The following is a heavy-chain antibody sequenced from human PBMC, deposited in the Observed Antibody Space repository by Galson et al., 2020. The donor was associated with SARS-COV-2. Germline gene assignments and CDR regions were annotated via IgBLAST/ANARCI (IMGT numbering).Heavy chain of an antibody. CDR1: GFTFDDYA. Sequence: SLRLSCAASGFTFDDYAMHWVRQAPGKGLEWVSGISWNSGSIGYADSVKGRFTISRDNAKNSLYLQMNSLRAEDTALYYCAKDNRIAGIYYYVMDVWGQGTTVTVSS. CDR2: ISWNSGSI. J-gene: IGHJ6*02. D-gene: IGHD6-13*01. CDR3: AKDNRIAGIYYYVMDV. V-gene: IGHV3-9*01.